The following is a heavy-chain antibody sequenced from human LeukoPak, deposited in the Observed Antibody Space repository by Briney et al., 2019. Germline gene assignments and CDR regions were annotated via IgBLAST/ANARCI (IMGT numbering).Heavy chain of an antibody. CDR3: ARDLTYYYDSSGYYSTPVDY. CDR2: ISSSGSTI. Sequence: PGGSLRLSCAASGFTFSSYEMNWVRQAPGKGLEWVSYISSSGSTIYYADSVKGRFTISRDNAKNSLYLQMNSLRAEDTAVYYCARDLTYYYDSSGYYSTPVDYWGQGTLVTVSS. V-gene: IGHV3-48*03. D-gene: IGHD3-22*01. J-gene: IGHJ4*02. CDR1: GFTFSSYE.